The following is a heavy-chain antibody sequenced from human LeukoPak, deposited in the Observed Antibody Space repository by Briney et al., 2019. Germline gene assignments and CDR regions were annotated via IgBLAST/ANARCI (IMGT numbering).Heavy chain of an antibody. V-gene: IGHV1-18*01. Sequence: ASVKVSCKASGYTFTSYGISWVRQAPGQGLEWMGWISSYNGNTNYAQKLQGRVTMTTDTSTSTAYMELRSLRSDDTAVYYCARAAPRYGSWSYYPRAQGRIDYLGQGTQVTVSS. CDR2: ISSYNGNT. D-gene: IGHD3-10*01. J-gene: IGHJ4*02. CDR1: GYTFTSYG. CDR3: ARAAPRYGSWSYYPRAQGRIDY.